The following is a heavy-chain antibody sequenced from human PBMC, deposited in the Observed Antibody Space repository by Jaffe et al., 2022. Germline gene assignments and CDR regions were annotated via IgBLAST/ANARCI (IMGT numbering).Heavy chain of an antibody. Sequence: EVQLVESGGGLVKPGGSLRLSCAASGFTFSSYSMNWVRQAPGKGLEWVSSISSSSSYIYYADSVKGRFTISRDNAKNSLYLQMNSLRAEDTAVYYCARDGLRGDYYYYMDVWGKGTTVTVSS. V-gene: IGHV3-21*01. CDR2: ISSSSSYI. CDR3: ARDGLRGDYYYYMDV. D-gene: IGHD3-16*01. J-gene: IGHJ6*03. CDR1: GFTFSSYS.